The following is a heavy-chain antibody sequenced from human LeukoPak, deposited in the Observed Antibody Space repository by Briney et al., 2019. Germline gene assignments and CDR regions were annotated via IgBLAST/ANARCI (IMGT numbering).Heavy chain of an antibody. CDR2: IRYDGSNK. V-gene: IGHV3-30*02. J-gene: IGHJ4*02. Sequence: TGGSLRLSCAASGFTFSSYGTHWVRQAPGKGLEWVAFIRYDGSNKYYADSVKGRFTISRDNSKSTLYLQMNSLRAEDTAVYYCAKDRLVGRGVYFDYWGQGTLVIVSS. D-gene: IGHD1-26*01. CDR1: GFTFSSYG. CDR3: AKDRLVGRGVYFDY.